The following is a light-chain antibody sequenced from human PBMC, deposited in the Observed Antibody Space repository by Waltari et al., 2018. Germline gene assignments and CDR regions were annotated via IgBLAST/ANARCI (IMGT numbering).Light chain of an antibody. CDR1: QSVSSN. V-gene: IGKV3-15*01. CDR3: QQYNNWLLLT. J-gene: IGKJ4*01. Sequence: EVVMTQFPATLSVSPGDRATLSCRASQSVSSNLAWYQQKPGQAPRLLVHGATTRATGIPARFSGSGSGTEFTLTISSLQSEDFAVYYCQQYNNWLLLTFGGGTKVEIK. CDR2: GAT.